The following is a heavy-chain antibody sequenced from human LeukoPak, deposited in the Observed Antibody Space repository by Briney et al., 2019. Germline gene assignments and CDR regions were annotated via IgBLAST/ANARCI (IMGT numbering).Heavy chain of an antibody. CDR3: AKDRDGYSSSWFFDY. J-gene: IGHJ4*02. CDR2: ISGSGGST. D-gene: IGHD6-13*01. Sequence: PGGSLRLSCAASGFTFSSYVMSWVRQAPGKGLEWVSAISGSGGSTYYADSVKGRFTISRDNSKNTLYLQMNSLGADDTAVYYCAKDRDGYSSSWFFDYWGQGTLVTVSS. V-gene: IGHV3-23*01. CDR1: GFTFSSYV.